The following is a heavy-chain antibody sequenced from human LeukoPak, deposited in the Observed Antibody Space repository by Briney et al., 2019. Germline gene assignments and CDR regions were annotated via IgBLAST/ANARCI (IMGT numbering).Heavy chain of an antibody. CDR2: ISAYNGNT. V-gene: IGHV1-18*01. J-gene: IGHJ4*02. CDR3: ARDLGRRFLESTTLDY. CDR1: GYTFTSYG. Sequence: GASVKVSCKASGYTFTSYGISWVRQAPGQGLEWMGWISAYNGNTNYAQKLQGRVTMTTDTSTSTAYMELRSLRSDDTAVYYCARDLGRRFLESTTLDYWGQGTLVTVSS. D-gene: IGHD3-3*01.